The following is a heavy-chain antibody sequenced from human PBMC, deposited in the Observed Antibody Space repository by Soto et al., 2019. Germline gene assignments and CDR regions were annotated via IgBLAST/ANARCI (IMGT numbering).Heavy chain of an antibody. CDR3: AKARGSSSGWYDF. Sequence: GGSLRLSCAASGFTFSNYAMSWVRQAPGKGLEWVSAISGSGDSTYYADSVKGRFTISRDNSKNTLYLQMNSLRAEDTAVYYCAKARGSSSGWYDFWGQGTLVTVSS. CDR1: GFTFSNYA. J-gene: IGHJ5*01. V-gene: IGHV3-23*01. D-gene: IGHD6-19*01. CDR2: ISGSGDST.